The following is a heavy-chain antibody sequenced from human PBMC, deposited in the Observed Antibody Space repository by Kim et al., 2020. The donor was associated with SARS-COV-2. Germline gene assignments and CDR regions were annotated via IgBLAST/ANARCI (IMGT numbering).Heavy chain of an antibody. CDR2: IWYDGSNK. CDR1: GFTFSSYG. V-gene: IGHV3-33*08. J-gene: IGHJ6*02. D-gene: IGHD3-3*01. CDR3: ARDPRDNYDFWSGYANYYYYGMDV. Sequence: GGSLRLSCAASGFTFSSYGMHWVRQAPGKGLEWVAVIWYDGSNKYYADSVKGRFTISRDNSKNTLYLQMNSLRAEDTAVYCCARDPRDNYDFWSGYANYYYYGMDVWGQGTTVTVSS.